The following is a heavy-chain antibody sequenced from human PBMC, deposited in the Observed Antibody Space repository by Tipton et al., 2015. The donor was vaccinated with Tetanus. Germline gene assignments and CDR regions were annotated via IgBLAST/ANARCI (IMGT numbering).Heavy chain of an antibody. J-gene: IGHJ4*02. Sequence: SLRLSCAASGFTFSDYYMSWIRQAPGKGLEWVSYISSSGSTIYYADSVKGRFTISRDNAKMSLYLQMNSLRAEDTAVYYCARGTYNWNRVLGYFDHWGQGTLVTVSS. CDR1: GFTFSDYY. D-gene: IGHD1-20*01. CDR3: ARGTYNWNRVLGYFDH. V-gene: IGHV3-11*01. CDR2: ISSSGSTI.